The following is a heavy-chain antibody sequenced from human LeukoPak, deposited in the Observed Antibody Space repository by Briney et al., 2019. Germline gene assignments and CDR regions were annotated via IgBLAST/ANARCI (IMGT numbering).Heavy chain of an antibody. CDR3: AGPSSTVY. J-gene: IGHJ4*02. V-gene: IGHV3-21*01. D-gene: IGHD2-2*01. CDR2: ISSTSSYI. CDR1: GFTFSSYS. Sequence: GGSLTLSCEASGFTFSSYSMNWVRQAPGKGLEWVSSISSTSSYIYYADSVKGRFTISRDNAKNSLYLQMNSLRAEDTAVYYCAGPSSTVYWGRGTLVTVSS.